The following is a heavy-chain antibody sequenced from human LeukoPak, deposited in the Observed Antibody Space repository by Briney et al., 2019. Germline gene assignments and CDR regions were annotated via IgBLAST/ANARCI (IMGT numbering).Heavy chain of an antibody. CDR2: ISGSGGST. V-gene: IGHV3-23*01. D-gene: IGHD1-26*01. CDR3: AKDPRGLLGGNDY. J-gene: IGHJ4*02. Sequence: PGGSLRLSCAASGFTFSSYAMSWVRQAPGKGLEWGSAISGSGGSTYYADSVKGRFTISRDNSKNTLYLQMNSLRAEDTAVYYCAKDPRGLLGGNDYWGQGTLVTVSS. CDR1: GFTFSSYA.